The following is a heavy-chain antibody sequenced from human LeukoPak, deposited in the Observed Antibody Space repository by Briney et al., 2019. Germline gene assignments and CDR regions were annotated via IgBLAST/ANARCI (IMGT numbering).Heavy chain of an antibody. CDR2: ISSSGSTI. Sequence: PGGSLRLSCAASGFTFSDYYMIWIRQAPGKGLEWVSYISSSGSTIYYADSVKGRFTISRDNAKNSLYLQMNSLRAEDTAVYYCARGNPPGIAAAGTRPYYFDYWGQGTLVTVSS. CDR1: GFTFSDYY. V-gene: IGHV3-11*01. CDR3: ARGNPPGIAAAGTRPYYFDY. D-gene: IGHD6-13*01. J-gene: IGHJ4*02.